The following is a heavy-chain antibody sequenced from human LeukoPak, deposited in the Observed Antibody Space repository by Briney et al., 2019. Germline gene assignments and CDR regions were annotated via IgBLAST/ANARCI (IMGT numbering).Heavy chain of an antibody. CDR3: VRVGYCAGSGCQGRDWFDP. CDR2: INWNGGST. Sequence: GALRLSCAASGFTFDDYGMSWVRQAPGKGLEWVSGINWNGGSTGYADSVKGRFTISRDNAENSLYLQMNRLRVEDTGLYYCVRVGYCAGSGCQGRDWFDPWGQGTLVTVSS. J-gene: IGHJ5*02. D-gene: IGHD2-8*02. CDR1: GFTFDDYG. V-gene: IGHV3-20*04.